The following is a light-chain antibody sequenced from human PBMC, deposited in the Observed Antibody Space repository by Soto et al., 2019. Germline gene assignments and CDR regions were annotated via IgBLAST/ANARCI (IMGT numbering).Light chain of an antibody. CDR3: AAWDDSLNGL. V-gene: IGLV1-44*01. CDR1: SSNIGSNT. Sequence: QSVLTQPPSASGTPGQRVTISCSGSSSNIGSNTVNWYQQLPGTAPKLLIYSNNQRPSGVPDRSSGSKSGTSASLAISGLQSEDEADYYCAAWDDSLNGLFGGGTKVTVL. J-gene: IGLJ2*01. CDR2: SNN.